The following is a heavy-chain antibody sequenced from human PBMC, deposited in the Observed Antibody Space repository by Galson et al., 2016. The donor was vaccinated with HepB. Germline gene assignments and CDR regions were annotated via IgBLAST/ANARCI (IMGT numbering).Heavy chain of an antibody. V-gene: IGHV3-7*01. J-gene: IGHJ4*02. CDR1: GLAFSVYW. CDR3: AREDWGLSDS. Sequence: SLRLSCAASGLAFSVYWMAWVRQAPGKGLEWVATIDKDGTLKLYVDSVKGRFTISRDNAKNSVYLQMNSLRVEDTAVYYCAREDWGLSDSWGQGTLVTVSS. D-gene: IGHD3/OR15-3a*01. CDR2: IDKDGTLK.